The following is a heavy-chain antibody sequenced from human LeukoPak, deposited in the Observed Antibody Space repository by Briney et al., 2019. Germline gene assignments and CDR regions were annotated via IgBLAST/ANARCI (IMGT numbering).Heavy chain of an antibody. Sequence: PGGSLRLSCAASGFTFSSYAMHWVRQAPGKGLEWVAVISYDGSNKYYADSVKGRFTISRDNSKNTLYLQMNSLRAEDTAVYYCARDRGCDYWGQGTLVTVSS. V-gene: IGHV3-30-3*01. CDR2: ISYDGSNK. D-gene: IGHD3-10*01. CDR3: ARDRGCDY. CDR1: GFTFSSYA. J-gene: IGHJ4*02.